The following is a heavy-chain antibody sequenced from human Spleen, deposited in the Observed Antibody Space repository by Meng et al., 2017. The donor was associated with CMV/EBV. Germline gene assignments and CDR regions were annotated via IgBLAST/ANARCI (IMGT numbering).Heavy chain of an antibody. Sequence: GESLKISCAASGFTFSSYAMSWVRQAPGKGLEWVSAISGSGGSTYYADSVKGRFTISRDNSKNTLYLQMNSLRDEDTALYYCAKSDTAMVPDYWGQGTLVTVSS. D-gene: IGHD5-18*01. CDR2: ISGSGGST. J-gene: IGHJ4*02. V-gene: IGHV3-23*01. CDR3: AKSDTAMVPDY. CDR1: GFTFSSYA.